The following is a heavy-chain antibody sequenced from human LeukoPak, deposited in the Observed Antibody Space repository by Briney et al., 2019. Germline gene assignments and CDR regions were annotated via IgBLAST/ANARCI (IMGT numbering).Heavy chain of an antibody. CDR2: IKQDGSEK. Sequence: TGGSLRLSCAASGFTFSSYWLNWVRQAPGKGLECVANIKQDGSEKYYVDSVKGRFTISRDNAKNSLYLQMNSLRAEDTAVYYCARVGSGWYADYWGQGTLVTVSS. CDR3: ARVGSGWYADY. CDR1: GFTFSSYW. D-gene: IGHD6-19*01. V-gene: IGHV3-7*01. J-gene: IGHJ4*02.